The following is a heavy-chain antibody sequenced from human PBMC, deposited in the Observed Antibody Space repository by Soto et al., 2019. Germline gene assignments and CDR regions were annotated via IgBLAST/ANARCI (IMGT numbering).Heavy chain of an antibody. CDR2: INAGYGNT. V-gene: IGHV1-3*01. CDR3: ARDTGDGTFDF. J-gene: IGHJ4*02. CDR1: GYTFSSYA. Sequence: VASVKVSCKASGYTFSSYAMHWVRQAPGQRLEWMGWINAGYGNTKSSQKFQDRVTISRDTSANTAYMELTSLRSEDTAVYYCARDTGDGTFDFWGQGTLVTVSS. D-gene: IGHD7-27*01.